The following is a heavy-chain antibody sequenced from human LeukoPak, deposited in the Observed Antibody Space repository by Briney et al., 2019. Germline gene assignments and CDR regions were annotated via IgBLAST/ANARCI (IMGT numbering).Heavy chain of an antibody. CDR1: GFTFSSYA. CDR2: ISYDGSNK. V-gene: IGHV3-30-3*01. CDR3: ARDHFRYGDYFDY. D-gene: IGHD4-17*01. Sequence: PGGSLRLSCAASGFTFSSYAMHWVRQAPGKGLEWVAVISYDGSNKYYADSVKGRFTISRDNSKNTLYLQMNSLRAEDTAVYYCARDHFRYGDYFDYWGQGTLVTVSS. J-gene: IGHJ4*02.